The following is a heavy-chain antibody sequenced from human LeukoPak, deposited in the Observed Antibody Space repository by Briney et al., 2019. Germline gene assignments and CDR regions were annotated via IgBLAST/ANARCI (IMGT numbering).Heavy chain of an antibody. D-gene: IGHD2-8*02. CDR2: INPSSGST. J-gene: IGHJ4*02. Sequence: GASVKVSCKASGNTFTTDQMHWVRQAPGQGLEWMGIINPSSGSTSYAQKFQGRVTMTRDTSTGTVYMELSSVRSEDTALYYCAREYGTGGLDYWGQGTLVTVSS. V-gene: IGHV1-46*01. CDR1: GNTFTTDQ. CDR3: AREYGTGGLDY.